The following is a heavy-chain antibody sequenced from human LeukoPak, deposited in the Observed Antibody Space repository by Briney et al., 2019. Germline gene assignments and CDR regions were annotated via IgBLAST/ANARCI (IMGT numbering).Heavy chain of an antibody. CDR2: ISGSGGST. J-gene: IGHJ4*02. D-gene: IGHD2-21*01. V-gene: IGHV3-23*01. CDR3: AKGKEMVVVIATLDY. CDR1: GFTFSSYA. Sequence: GGSLRLSCAASGFTFSSYAMSWVRQAPGKGLEWVSAISGSGGSTYYADSVKGRFTISRDNSKNTLYLQMNSLRAEDTAVYYCAKGKEMVVVIATLDYWGQGTLVTVSS.